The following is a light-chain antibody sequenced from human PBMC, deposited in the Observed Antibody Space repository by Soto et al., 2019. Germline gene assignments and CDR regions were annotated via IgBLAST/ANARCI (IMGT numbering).Light chain of an antibody. V-gene: IGKV3D-20*01. CDR2: DAS. CDR1: QSVRSSY. J-gene: IGKJ5*01. CDR3: QQYGTSQIT. Sequence: EIVLTQSPATLSLSPGQRATLSCGASQSVRSSYLAWYQQKPGLAPRLLIHDASFRTTGIPDRFSGSGSGADFTLTITRLEPEDFDVYYCQQYGTSQITFGQGTRLEIK.